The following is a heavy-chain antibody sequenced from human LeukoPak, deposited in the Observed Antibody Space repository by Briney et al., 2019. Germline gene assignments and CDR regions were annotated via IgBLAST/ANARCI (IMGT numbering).Heavy chain of an antibody. J-gene: IGHJ4*02. Sequence: GGSLRLSCAASGFTFSSYSMNWVRQAPGKGLEWVSYISSSSSYIYYADSVKGRFTISRDNAKNSLYLQMNSLRAEDTAVYYCARDHEYYYDSSGYWGGGTLVTDSS. D-gene: IGHD3-22*01. V-gene: IGHV3-21*01. CDR2: ISSSSSYI. CDR1: GFTFSSYS. CDR3: ARDHEYYYDSSGY.